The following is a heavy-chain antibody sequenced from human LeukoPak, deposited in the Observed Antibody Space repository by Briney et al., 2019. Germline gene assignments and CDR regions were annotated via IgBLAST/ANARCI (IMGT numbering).Heavy chain of an antibody. CDR3: EKDHMSSPVTYGYSFDS. CDR2: ISGSGVSR. D-gene: IGHD5-18*01. CDR1: GFTFNMYA. J-gene: IGHJ4*02. V-gene: IGHV3-23*01. Sequence: GGSLRLSCAASGFTFNMYAMNWVRQAPGQGLEWVAAISGSGVSRRDADSVKGRFTISRDNSKNTLYLQMSSLRAEDTAVYYCEKDHMSSPVTYGYSFDSWGQGTLVTVSS.